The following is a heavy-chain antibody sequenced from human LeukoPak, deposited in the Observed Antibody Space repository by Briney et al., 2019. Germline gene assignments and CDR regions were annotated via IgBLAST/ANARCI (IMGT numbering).Heavy chain of an antibody. CDR2: IKQDGSEK. D-gene: IGHD1-26*01. CDR3: ARDSVRGFGGSYDWFDP. J-gene: IGHJ5*02. CDR1: GFTFSSYW. V-gene: IGHV3-7*01. Sequence: PGRSLRLSCAASGFTFSSYWMSWVRQAPGKGLEWVANIKQDGSEKYYVDSVKGRFTISRDNAKNSLYLQMNSLRAEDTAVYYCARDSVRGFGGSYDWFDPWGQGTLVTVSS.